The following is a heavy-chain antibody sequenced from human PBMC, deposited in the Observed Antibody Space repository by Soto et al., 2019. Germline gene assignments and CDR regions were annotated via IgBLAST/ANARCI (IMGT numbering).Heavy chain of an antibody. CDR1: GYTFTSYY. J-gene: IGHJ3*02. D-gene: IGHD2-15*01. Sequence: ASVKVSCKASGYTFTSYYMHWVRQAPGQGLEWMGIINPSGGSTSYAQKFQGRVTMTRDTSTSTVYMELSSLRSEDTAVYYCASGYCSGGSCQRRSRDAFDIWGQGTMVTVSS. CDR3: ASGYCSGGSCQRRSRDAFDI. V-gene: IGHV1-46*03. CDR2: INPSGGST.